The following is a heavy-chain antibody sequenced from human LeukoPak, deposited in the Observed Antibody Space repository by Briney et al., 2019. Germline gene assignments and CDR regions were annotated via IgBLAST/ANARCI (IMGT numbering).Heavy chain of an antibody. CDR1: GFTFSSYG. D-gene: IGHD3-10*01. CDR2: ISGSGGST. V-gene: IGHV3-23*01. Sequence: PGGSLRLSCAASGFTFSSYGMSWVRQAPGKGLEWVSAISGSGGSTYYADSVKGRFTISRDNSKNTLYLQMNSLRAEDTAVYYCAKSIANYYGSGSYYIFFDYWGQGTLVTVSS. CDR3: AKSIANYYGSGSYYIFFDY. J-gene: IGHJ4*02.